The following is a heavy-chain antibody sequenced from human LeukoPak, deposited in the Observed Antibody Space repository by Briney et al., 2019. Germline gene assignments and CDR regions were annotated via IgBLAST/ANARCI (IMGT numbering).Heavy chain of an antibody. CDR2: INPTGDST. CDR3: ATKRGYSYGYVDY. D-gene: IGHD5-18*01. V-gene: IGHV1-46*01. Sequence: ASVKVSCKASGYTFSSYYMHWVRQAPGQGLEWVRLINPTGDSTNYAQNFRGRVTMTRDTSTSTVYMDLSSLRSEDTAVYYCATKRGYSYGYVDYWGQGTLVTVSS. J-gene: IGHJ4*02. CDR1: GYTFSSYY.